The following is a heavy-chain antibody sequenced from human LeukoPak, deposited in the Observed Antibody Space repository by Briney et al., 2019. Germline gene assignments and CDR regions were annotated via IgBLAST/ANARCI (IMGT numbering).Heavy chain of an antibody. Sequence: PGGSLRLSCTASGFNFSNYWMHWVRQAPGKGLVWVSRLNIGGNSTIYADSVKGRFIISRDNAKSTLYLQMNSLRADDTGVYYCTREGAYDSGTYGAGDYWGQGTLVTVSS. CDR3: TREGAYDSGTYGAGDY. CDR2: LNIGGNST. CDR1: GFNFSNYW. J-gene: IGHJ4*02. D-gene: IGHD3-10*01. V-gene: IGHV3-74*01.